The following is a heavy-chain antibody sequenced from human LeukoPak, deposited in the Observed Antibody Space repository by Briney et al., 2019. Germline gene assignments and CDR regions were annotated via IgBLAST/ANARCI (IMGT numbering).Heavy chain of an antibody. CDR3: AREDYYDSSGYQN. J-gene: IGHJ4*02. CDR2: IYYSGST. Sequence: SETLSLTCTVSGGSISSTSYYWGWIRQPPGKGLEWIGYIYYSGSTNYNPSLKSRVTISVDTSKNQFSLKLSSVTAADTAVYYCAREDYYDSSGYQNWGQGTLVTVSS. V-gene: IGHV4-61*01. CDR1: GGSISSTSYY. D-gene: IGHD3-22*01.